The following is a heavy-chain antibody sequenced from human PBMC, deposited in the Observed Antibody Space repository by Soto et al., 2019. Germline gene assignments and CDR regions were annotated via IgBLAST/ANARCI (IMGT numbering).Heavy chain of an antibody. CDR2: INHSGST. J-gene: IGHJ4*02. CDR3: ARHPPSSVYYGAGGYFDY. D-gene: IGHD3-10*01. Sequence: NPSETLSLTCAVYGGSFSGYYWSWIRQPPGKGLEWIGEINHSGSTNYNPSLKSRVTISVDTSKNQFSLKLSSVTAADTAVYYCARHPPSSVYYGAGGYFDYWGQGTLVTVSS. V-gene: IGHV4-34*01. CDR1: GGSFSGYY.